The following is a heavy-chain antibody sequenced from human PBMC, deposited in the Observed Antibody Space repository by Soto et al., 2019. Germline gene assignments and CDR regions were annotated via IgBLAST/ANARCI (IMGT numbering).Heavy chain of an antibody. D-gene: IGHD6-6*01. CDR3: ARGKGYSSSSRRIYYYGMDV. V-gene: IGHV1-69*01. CDR2: IIPIFGTA. J-gene: IGHJ6*02. Sequence: QVQLVQSGAEVKKPGSSVKVSCKASGGTFSSYALSWVRQAPGQGLEWMGGIIPIFGTANYAQKFQGRVTITADESTSTAYMELRSLRSEDTAVYYCARGKGYSSSSRRIYYYGMDVWGQGTTVTVSS. CDR1: GGTFSSYA.